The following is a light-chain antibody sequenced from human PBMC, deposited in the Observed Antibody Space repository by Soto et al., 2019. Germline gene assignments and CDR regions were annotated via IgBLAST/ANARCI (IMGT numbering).Light chain of an antibody. CDR3: SSYAGSNNYV. V-gene: IGLV2-8*01. CDR1: SSDVGAYTY. CDR2: GVT. Sequence: SALTQPPSASGSPGQSVTISCTGTSSDVGAYTYVSWYQQHPGKAPKLMIYGVTERPSGVPDRFSGSKSGYTASLTVSGLQTEDEAYYYCSSYAGSNNYVFGTGTKVSV. J-gene: IGLJ1*01.